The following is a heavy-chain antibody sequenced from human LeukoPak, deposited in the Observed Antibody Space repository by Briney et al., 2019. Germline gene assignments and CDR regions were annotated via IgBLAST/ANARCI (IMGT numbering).Heavy chain of an antibody. Sequence: GGPLRLSCEASGLTFSHYGIHWVRQTPGKGLEWVAAISSDGVEKHYADSVKGRFTISRDNSKSTLYLQMNSLRAEDTALYSCARAGQYDILPGHSHVEYYFYYMDVWGKGTTVTVSS. CDR3: ARAGQYDILPGHSHVEYYFYYMDV. CDR2: ISSDGVEK. V-gene: IGHV3-30*03. CDR1: GLTFSHYG. J-gene: IGHJ6*03. D-gene: IGHD3-9*01.